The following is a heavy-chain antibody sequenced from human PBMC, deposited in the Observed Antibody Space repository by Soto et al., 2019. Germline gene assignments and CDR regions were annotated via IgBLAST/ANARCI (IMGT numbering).Heavy chain of an antibody. J-gene: IGHJ4*02. CDR1: GGSISSGGYY. CDR2: IYYSGST. D-gene: IGHD3-22*01. V-gene: IGHV4-31*03. CDR3: ARGADSSGYYYVDY. Sequence: PSETLSLTCTVSGGSISSGGYYWSWIRQHPGKGLEWIGYIYYSGSTYYNPSLKSRVTISVDTSKNQFSLKLSSVTAADTAVYYCARGADSSGYYYVDYWGQGTLVTVSS.